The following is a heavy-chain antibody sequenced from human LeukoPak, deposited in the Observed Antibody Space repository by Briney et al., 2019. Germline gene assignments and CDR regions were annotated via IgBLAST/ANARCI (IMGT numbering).Heavy chain of an antibody. CDR2: IYYSGST. J-gene: IGHJ4*02. CDR1: NGSISDDY. Sequence: MPSETLSLTCTISNGSISDDYWSWIRQPPGKGLEWIGYIYYSGSTNYSPSLRSRVTISVDRSKNQVCLILSSLTAADTAVYFCARSAAGHQYYFDYWGRGTLVTVSS. D-gene: IGHD2-2*01. CDR3: ARSAAGHQYYFDY. V-gene: IGHV4-59*01.